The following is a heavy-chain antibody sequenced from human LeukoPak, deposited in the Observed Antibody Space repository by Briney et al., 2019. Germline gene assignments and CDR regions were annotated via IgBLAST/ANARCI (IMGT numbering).Heavy chain of an antibody. Sequence: ASVKVSCKASGYTFTSYDINWVRQATGQGLEWMGWMNPNSGNTGYAQKFQGRVTMTRNTSISTAYMELSSLRSEDTAVYYCARVGGYSYGYANDYRGQGTLVTVSS. D-gene: IGHD5-18*01. V-gene: IGHV1-8*01. CDR2: MNPNSGNT. CDR3: ARVGGYSYGYANDY. J-gene: IGHJ4*02. CDR1: GYTFTSYD.